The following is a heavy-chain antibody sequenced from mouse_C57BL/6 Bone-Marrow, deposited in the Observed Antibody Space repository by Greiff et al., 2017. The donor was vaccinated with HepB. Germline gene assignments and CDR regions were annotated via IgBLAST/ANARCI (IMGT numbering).Heavy chain of an antibody. D-gene: IGHD2-2*01. V-gene: IGHV1-82*01. CDR3: GATMVTTGDFDY. J-gene: IGHJ2*01. CDR1: GYAFSSSW. Sequence: QVQLQQSGPELVKPGASVKISCKASGYAFSSSWMNWVKQRPGKGLEWIGRIYPGDGDTNYNGKFKGKATLTADKSSSTAYMQLSSLTSEDSAVYFCGATMVTTGDFDYWGQGTTLTVSS. CDR2: IYPGDGDT.